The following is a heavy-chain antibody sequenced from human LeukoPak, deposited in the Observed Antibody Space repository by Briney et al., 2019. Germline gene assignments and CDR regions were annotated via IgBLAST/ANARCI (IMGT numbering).Heavy chain of an antibody. D-gene: IGHD6-19*01. Sequence: SETLSLTCTVSGGSISSYYWSWIRQPPGKGLEWIGYIYYSGSTNYNPSLKSRVTISVDTSKNQFSLKLSSVTAADTAVYYCARRRYSSGWYPRGGAFDIWGQGTMVTVSS. V-gene: IGHV4-59*08. CDR1: GGSISSYY. CDR2: IYYSGST. J-gene: IGHJ3*02. CDR3: ARRRYSSGWYPRGGAFDI.